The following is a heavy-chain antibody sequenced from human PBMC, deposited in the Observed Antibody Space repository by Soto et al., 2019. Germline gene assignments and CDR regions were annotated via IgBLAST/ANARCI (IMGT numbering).Heavy chain of an antibody. D-gene: IGHD3-22*01. CDR3: AKGPNYYDSSGYDY. V-gene: IGHV3-23*04. Sequence: EVQLVESGGGLVQPGGSLRLSCAASGFTFSSYSMNWVRQAPGKGLEWVSAISGSGGSTYYADSVKGRFTISRDNSKNTLYLQMNSLRAEDTAVYYCAKGPNYYDSSGYDYWGQGTLVTVSS. CDR1: GFTFSSYS. CDR2: ISGSGGST. J-gene: IGHJ4*02.